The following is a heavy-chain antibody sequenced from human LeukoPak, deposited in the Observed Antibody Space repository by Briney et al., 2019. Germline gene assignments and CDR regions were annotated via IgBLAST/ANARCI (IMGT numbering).Heavy chain of an antibody. CDR2: IIPIFGTA. V-gene: IGHV1-69*05. D-gene: IGHD2-2*01. J-gene: IGHJ4*02. CDR1: GGTFISYS. CDR3: AMVPGAIHSWGYYFDY. Sequence: GSSVNVSCKASGGTFISYSIMGVRQPPGQGLEWMGGIIPIFGTAKYPQKLQGRVPITTNESTSTAHIEPSRLRSDDRGADYLAMVPGAIHSWGYYFDYWGQGTLVTVSS.